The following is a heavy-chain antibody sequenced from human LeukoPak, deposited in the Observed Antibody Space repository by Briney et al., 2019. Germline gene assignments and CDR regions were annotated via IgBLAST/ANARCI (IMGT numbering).Heavy chain of an antibody. V-gene: IGHV6-1*01. Sequence: NPSQTLSLTCAISGDSVTSGIRNWIRQSPSRGLEWLGRTYHWSKWFNDYAVSVESRMTINADTSRNQFSLQLNSVTPEDTAVYYCARDLHGSRGEFDYWGQGTLVTVSS. CDR2: TYHWSKWFN. CDR1: GDSVTSGI. CDR3: ARDLHGSRGEFDY. J-gene: IGHJ4*02. D-gene: IGHD3-16*01.